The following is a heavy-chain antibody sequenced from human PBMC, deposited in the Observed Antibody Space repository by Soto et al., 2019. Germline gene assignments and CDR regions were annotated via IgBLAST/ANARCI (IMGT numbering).Heavy chain of an antibody. CDR1: GFTFSNSA. V-gene: IGHV3-21*01. Sequence: PGGSLRLSCTASGFTFSNSAMNWVRQAPGKGLEWVSSINAGSSAKYYAVSVEGRFLISRDNGKNSVYLQMNSLGAEDTAVYYSAREEKLLQDLDYWGQGTLVTVSS. CDR2: INAGSSAK. J-gene: IGHJ4*02. D-gene: IGHD2-15*01. CDR3: AREEKLLQDLDY.